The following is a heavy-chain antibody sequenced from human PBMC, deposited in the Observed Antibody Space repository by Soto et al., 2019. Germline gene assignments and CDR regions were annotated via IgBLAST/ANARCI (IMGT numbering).Heavy chain of an antibody. V-gene: IGHV4-61*01. D-gene: IGHD1-26*01. CDR3: TRAPVSGSYCFDF. J-gene: IGHJ4*02. Sequence: SATLSLTCTLSGASVRSGNCYWSWIRQPPGKGLEWIGYIFHTGTTNYNPSLKSRVTISLDTSMNQFSLNLSSVTPADTAVYYCTRAPVSGSYCFDFWGQGTPVTVSS. CDR1: GASVRSGNCY. CDR2: IFHTGTT.